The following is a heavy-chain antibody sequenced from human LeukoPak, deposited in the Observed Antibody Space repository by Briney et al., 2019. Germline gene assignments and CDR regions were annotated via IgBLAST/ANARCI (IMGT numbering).Heavy chain of an antibody. D-gene: IGHD6-19*01. J-gene: IGHJ6*02. CDR3: ARVPYSSGWYWNYYYGMDV. CDR2: MNPNSGNT. CDR1: GYTFTGYY. Sequence: ASVKVSCKASGYTFTGYYMHWVRQATGQGLEWMGWMNPNSGNTGYAQKFQGRVTMTRNTSISTAYMELSSLRSEDTAVYYCARVPYSSGWYWNYYYGMDVWGQGTTVTVSS. V-gene: IGHV1-8*02.